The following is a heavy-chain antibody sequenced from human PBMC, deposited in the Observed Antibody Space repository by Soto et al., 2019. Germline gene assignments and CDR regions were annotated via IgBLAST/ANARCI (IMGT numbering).Heavy chain of an antibody. Sequence: GGALRLSCNFSFSMYSMDWVRQAPGKGLEWVASISSGSDFIKYADSVKGRFTISRDNTKNSVSLQMSSLRVEDTAMYYCTRDQGGSYDSWFDPWGRGTLVTVSS. CDR1: FSMYS. CDR2: ISSGSDFI. J-gene: IGHJ5*02. CDR3: TRDQGGSYDSWFDP. D-gene: IGHD1-26*01. V-gene: IGHV3-21*06.